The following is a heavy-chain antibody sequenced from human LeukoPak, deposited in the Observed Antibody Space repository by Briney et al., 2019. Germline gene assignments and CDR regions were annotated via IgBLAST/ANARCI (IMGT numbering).Heavy chain of an antibody. CDR3: ARATSVTYCGGDCPWYYYYGMDV. CDR1: GYTFTGYY. Sequence: ASGKVSCKASGYTFTGYYMHWVRQAPGQGLEWMGWINPNSGGTNYAQKFQGWVTMTRDTSISTAYMELSRLRSDDTAVYYCARATSVTYCGGDCPWYYYYGMDVWGQGTTVTVSS. D-gene: IGHD2-21*02. J-gene: IGHJ6*02. V-gene: IGHV1-2*04. CDR2: INPNSGGT.